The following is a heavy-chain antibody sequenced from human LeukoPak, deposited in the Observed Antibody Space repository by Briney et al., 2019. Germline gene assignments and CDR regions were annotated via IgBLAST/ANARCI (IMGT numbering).Heavy chain of an antibody. J-gene: IGHJ4*02. Sequence: SQTLSLTCTVSGGSISSGGYYWSWIRQPPGKGLEWIGYIYHSGSTYYNPSLKSRVTISVDRSKNQFSLKLSSVTAADTAVYYCARVRRAVEYSSSSREVWFDYWGQGTLVTVSS. CDR3: ARVRRAVEYSSSSREVWFDY. D-gene: IGHD6-6*01. CDR1: GGSISSGGYY. CDR2: IYHSGST. V-gene: IGHV4-30-2*01.